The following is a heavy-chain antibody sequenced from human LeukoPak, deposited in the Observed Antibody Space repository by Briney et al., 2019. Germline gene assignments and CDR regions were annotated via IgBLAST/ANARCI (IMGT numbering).Heavy chain of an antibody. CDR2: ISGSGGST. V-gene: IGHV3-23*01. D-gene: IGHD6-19*01. Sequence: GGSLRLSCAASGLTFSSYAMTWVRQAPGKGLDWVSAISGSGGSTYYADSVKGRFTISRDNAKNSLYLQMNSLRSEDTALYYCAKDNIRIVVAGTIDYWGQGTLVTVSS. CDR3: AKDNIRIVVAGTIDY. CDR1: GLTFSSYA. J-gene: IGHJ4*02.